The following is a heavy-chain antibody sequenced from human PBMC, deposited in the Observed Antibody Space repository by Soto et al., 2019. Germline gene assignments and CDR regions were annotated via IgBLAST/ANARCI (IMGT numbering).Heavy chain of an antibody. CDR2: IGYGGGGT. J-gene: IGHJ6*02. CDR3: VKDKGSTVSPSDYYYNGMDV. D-gene: IGHD4-17*01. CDR1: GLTFSNYA. Sequence: EVQLLESGGGLVQPGGSLRLSCVASGLTFSNYAMHWVRQAPGKGLEWVSGIGYGGGGTYYADSVKGRLTISRHNSKNTVYLQMSSLRAEDTAVYYCVKDKGSTVSPSDYYYNGMDVWCQGTTVTVSS. V-gene: IGHV3-23*01.